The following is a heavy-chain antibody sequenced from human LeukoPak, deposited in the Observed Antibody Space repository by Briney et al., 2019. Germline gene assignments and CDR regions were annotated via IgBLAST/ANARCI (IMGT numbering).Heavy chain of an antibody. J-gene: IGHJ4*02. Sequence: TLSLTCAVSGGSISSGGYSWSWIRQPPGKGLEWIGYIYHSGSTYYNPSLKSRVTISVDRSKNQFSLKLSSVTAADTAVYYCAREVDGGYDMGDYFDYWGQGTLVTVSS. D-gene: IGHD5-12*01. CDR2: IYHSGST. CDR1: GGSISSGGYS. V-gene: IGHV4-30-2*01. CDR3: AREVDGGYDMGDYFDY.